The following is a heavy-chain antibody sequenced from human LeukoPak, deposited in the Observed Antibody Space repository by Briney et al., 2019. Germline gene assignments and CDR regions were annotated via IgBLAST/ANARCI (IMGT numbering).Heavy chain of an antibody. CDR3: ARGLPRNNFDY. Sequence: SETLSLTCTVSGGSISSSSYYWGWIRQPPGKGLEWIGSIYYSGSTYYNPSLKSRVTISVDTSKNQFSLKLSSVTAADTAVYYCARGLPRNNFDYWGQGTLVTVSS. J-gene: IGHJ4*02. D-gene: IGHD4-11*01. CDR1: GGSISSSSYY. V-gene: IGHV4-39*07. CDR2: IYYSGST.